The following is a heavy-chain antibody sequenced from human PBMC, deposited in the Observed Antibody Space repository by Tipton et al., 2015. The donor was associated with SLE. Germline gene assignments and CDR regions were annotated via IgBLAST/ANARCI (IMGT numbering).Heavy chain of an antibody. CDR2: IFASDRT. V-gene: IGHV4-4*08. D-gene: IGHD3-22*01. CDR3: AGGSFDSSGYFHFDY. J-gene: IGHJ4*02. Sequence: TLSLTCTVSGGSISNFYWSWIRQPPGKGLEWIGRIFASDRTNYNPSLKSRATISVDTSKNQFSLKVTSVTAADTAVYYCAGGSFDSSGYFHFDYWGQGTLVTVSS. CDR1: GGSISNFY.